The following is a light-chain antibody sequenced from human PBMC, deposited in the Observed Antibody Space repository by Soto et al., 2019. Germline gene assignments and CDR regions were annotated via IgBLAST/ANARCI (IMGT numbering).Light chain of an antibody. CDR3: QQLETYPLT. CDR2: DVF. V-gene: IGKV1-13*02. J-gene: IGKJ5*01. CDR1: QGISSA. Sequence: AIQVTQSPSSLSASVGDTVTITCRASQGISSAFAWYQQKPGKVPRLLIYDVFNLQRGVPSRFSGSGSGTDFTLTISRLQPEDFATYYCQQLETYPLTFGQGTRLEGK.